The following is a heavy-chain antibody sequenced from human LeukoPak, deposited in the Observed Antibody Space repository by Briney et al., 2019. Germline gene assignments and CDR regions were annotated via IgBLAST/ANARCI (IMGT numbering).Heavy chain of an antibody. CDR2: INHSGST. CDR3: ARLTGYDWESSYDY. CDR1: GGSFSGYY. Sequence: SETLSLTCAVYGGSFSGYYWNWIRQPPGKRLEWIGEINHSGSTNYNPSLKSRVTISVDTSKNQFSLKLSSVTAADTAVYYCARLTGYDWESSYDYWGQGTLVTVSS. D-gene: IGHD5-12*01. V-gene: IGHV4-34*01. J-gene: IGHJ4*02.